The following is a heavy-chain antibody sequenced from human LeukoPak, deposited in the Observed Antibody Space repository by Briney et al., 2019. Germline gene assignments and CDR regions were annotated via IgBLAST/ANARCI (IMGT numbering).Heavy chain of an antibody. CDR2: INPNSGGT. Sequence: ASVKVSCKASGYTFTGYYMHWVRQAPGQGLEWMGWINPNSGGTNYAQKFQGRVTMTRDTSISTAYMELSRLRSDDTAVYYCARLRYSSYYFDYWGQGTLVTVSS. CDR1: GYTFTGYY. J-gene: IGHJ4*02. CDR3: ARLRYSSYYFDY. D-gene: IGHD1-14*01. V-gene: IGHV1-2*02.